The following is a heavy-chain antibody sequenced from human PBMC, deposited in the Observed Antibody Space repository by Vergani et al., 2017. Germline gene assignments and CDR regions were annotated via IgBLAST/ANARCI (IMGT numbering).Heavy chain of an antibody. D-gene: IGHD3-16*02. CDR1: GFTFDDYA. V-gene: IGHV3-9*01. CDR3: ARDSAITFGGVIVIPPYFDY. Sequence: EVQLVESGGGLVQPGRSLRLSCAASGFTFDDYAMHWVRQAPGKGLEWVSGISWNSGSIGYADSVKGRFTISRDNAKNSLYLQMNSLRAEDTAVYYCARDSAITFGGVIVIPPYFDYWGQGTLVTVSS. J-gene: IGHJ4*02. CDR2: ISWNSGSI.